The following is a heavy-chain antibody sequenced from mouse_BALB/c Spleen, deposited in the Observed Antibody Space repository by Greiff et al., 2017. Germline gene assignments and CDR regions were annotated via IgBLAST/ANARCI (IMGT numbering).Heavy chain of an antibody. Sequence: EVKLVESGGGLVKPGGSLKLSCAASGFTFSSYAMSWVRQTPEKRLEWVASISSGGSTYYPDSVKGRFTISRDNARNILYLQMSSLRSEDTAMYYCARGITTVVATGDFDYWGQGTTLTVSS. V-gene: IGHV5-6-5*01. CDR2: ISSGGST. D-gene: IGHD1-1*01. CDR1: GFTFSSYA. J-gene: IGHJ2*01. CDR3: ARGITTVVATGDFDY.